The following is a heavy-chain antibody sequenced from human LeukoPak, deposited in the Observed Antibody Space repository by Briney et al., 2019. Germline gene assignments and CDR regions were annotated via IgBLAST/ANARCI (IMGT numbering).Heavy chain of an antibody. CDR2: IYTSGST. J-gene: IGHJ6*03. Sequence: PSETLSLTCTVSGGSISSYYWSWIRQPAGKGLEWIGRIYTSGSTNYNPSLKSRVTISVDKSKNQFSLKLSSVTAADTAVYYCARDGDSSDYYYYYYMGVWGKGTTVTVSS. CDR3: ARDGDSSDYYYYYYMGV. D-gene: IGHD3-22*01. V-gene: IGHV4-4*07. CDR1: GGSISSYY.